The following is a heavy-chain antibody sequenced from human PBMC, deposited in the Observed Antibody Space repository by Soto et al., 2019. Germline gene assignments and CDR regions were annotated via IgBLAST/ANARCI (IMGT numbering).Heavy chain of an antibody. Sequence: ASVKVSCKASGYSFTIYGISWVRQAPGQGLEWMGWISAYNGNTNYAQKLQGRVTMTTDTSTSTAYMELRSLRSDDTAVYYCARDGRAGTQNWFDPWGQGTLVTVSS. J-gene: IGHJ5*02. D-gene: IGHD3-10*01. CDR1: GYSFTIYG. CDR2: ISAYNGNT. V-gene: IGHV1-18*01. CDR3: ARDGRAGTQNWFDP.